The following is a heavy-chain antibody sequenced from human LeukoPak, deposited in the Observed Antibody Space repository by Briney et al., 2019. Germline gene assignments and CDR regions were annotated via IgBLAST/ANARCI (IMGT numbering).Heavy chain of an antibody. CDR3: ARGQYGSGNDY. J-gene: IGHJ4*02. CDR1: GFTFSSYS. Sequence: GGSLRLSCAASGFTFSSYSMNWVRQAPGKGLEWLSYISDAGAIYYADSVRGRFTISRDNAKNSLYLQMNSLRAEDMAVYYCARGQYGSGNDYWGQGTLVTVSS. V-gene: IGHV3-48*04. CDR2: ISDAGAI. D-gene: IGHD3-10*01.